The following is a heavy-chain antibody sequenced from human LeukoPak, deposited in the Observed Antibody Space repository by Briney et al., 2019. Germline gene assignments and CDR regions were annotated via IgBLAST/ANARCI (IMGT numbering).Heavy chain of an antibody. CDR3: ARDSRTGGSGSYLYYFDY. V-gene: IGHV3-21*01. J-gene: IGHJ4*02. D-gene: IGHD3-10*01. CDR1: GFTFSSYS. Sequence: GGSLGLSCAASGFTFSSYSMNWVRQAPGKGLEWVSSISSSSTYIYYADSVKGRFTISRDNAKNSLYLQMSSLRVEDTAVYYCARDSRTGGSGSYLYYFDYWGQGTLVTVSS. CDR2: ISSSSTYI.